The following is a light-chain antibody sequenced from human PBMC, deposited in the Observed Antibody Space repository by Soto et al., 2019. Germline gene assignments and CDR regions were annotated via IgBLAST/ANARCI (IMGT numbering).Light chain of an antibody. Sequence: EIVLTQSPGPLSLSPGERVTLSCRASQSVSSTYLAWYQQKPGQAPRLLIYGASNRATGIPARFSGSGSGTDFTLTISSLEPEDFAVYYCQQRSNWPLTFGGGTKVDIK. CDR1: QSVSSTY. V-gene: IGKV3D-20*02. CDR3: QQRSNWPLT. CDR2: GAS. J-gene: IGKJ4*01.